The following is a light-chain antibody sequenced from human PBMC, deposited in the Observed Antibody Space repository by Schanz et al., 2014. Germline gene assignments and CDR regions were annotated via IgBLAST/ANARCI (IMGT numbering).Light chain of an antibody. CDR2: LNSDGSH. Sequence: QLVLTQSPSASASLGASVKLTCTLSSGHSSYDIAWHQQQPEKGPRYLMKLNSDGSHNKGDGIPDRFSGSSSGAERYLTISSLQSEDEADYYCQTWGTGIRVFGGGTQLTVL. CDR3: QTWGTGIRV. CDR1: SGHSSYD. J-gene: IGLJ3*02. V-gene: IGLV4-69*01.